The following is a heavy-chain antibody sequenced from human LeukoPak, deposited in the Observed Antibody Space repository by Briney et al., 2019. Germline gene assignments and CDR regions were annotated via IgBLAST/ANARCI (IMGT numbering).Heavy chain of an antibody. J-gene: IGHJ3*02. CDR2: INTDTGNT. V-gene: IGHV7-4-1*02. CDR3: ARESLRFDI. D-gene: IGHD1-26*01. Sequence: ASVKVSCKASGYSFNSQGMNWVRQAPGQGHEWMGWINTDTGNTTYAQGFPGRFVFTLDSSVSTAYLQIRNLVPEDTAKYYCARESLRFDIWGQGTMVTVSS. CDR1: GYSFNSQG.